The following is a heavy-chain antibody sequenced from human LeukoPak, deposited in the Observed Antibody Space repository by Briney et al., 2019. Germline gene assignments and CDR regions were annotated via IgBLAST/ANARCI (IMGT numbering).Heavy chain of an antibody. V-gene: IGHV1-24*01. J-gene: IGHJ5*01. CDR3: ATGIPVGNVPSPSRNWFGP. CDR1: GYTLTELC. CDR2: FDPEDGET. D-gene: IGHD3-10*02. Sequence: ASVKVSCKVSGYTLTELCMHWVRQAPGKGLEWMGGFDPEDGETIYAQKFQGRVTMTEDTSTDTAYMELSSLRSEDTAAYYCATGIPVGNVPSPSRNWFGPWGQGTLVTVSS.